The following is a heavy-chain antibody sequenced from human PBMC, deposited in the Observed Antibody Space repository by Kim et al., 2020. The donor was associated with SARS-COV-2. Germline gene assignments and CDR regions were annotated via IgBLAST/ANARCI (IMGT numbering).Heavy chain of an antibody. Sequence: GGSLRLSCAASGFTFSSYAMHWVRQAPGKGLEWVAVISYDGSNKYYADSVKGRFTISRDNSKNTLYLQMNSLRAEDTAVYYCARDPAVAGLIPFDYLGQG. J-gene: IGHJ4*02. D-gene: IGHD6-19*01. V-gene: IGHV3-30*04. CDR2: ISYDGSNK. CDR3: ARDPAVAGLIPFDY. CDR1: GFTFSSYA.